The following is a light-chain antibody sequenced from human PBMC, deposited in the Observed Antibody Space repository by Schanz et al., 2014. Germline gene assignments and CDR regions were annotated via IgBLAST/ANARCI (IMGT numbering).Light chain of an antibody. CDR1: SSDVGGYDY. CDR2: DVN. CDR3: CSYAGSYVV. Sequence: QSALTQPASVSGSPGQSITISCTGTSSDVGGYDYVSWYQQHPGKAPKLMIYDVNNRPSGVSNRFSGSKSGNTASLTVSGLQAEDEADYYCCSYAGSYVVFGGGTKLTVL. J-gene: IGLJ2*01. V-gene: IGLV2-14*03.